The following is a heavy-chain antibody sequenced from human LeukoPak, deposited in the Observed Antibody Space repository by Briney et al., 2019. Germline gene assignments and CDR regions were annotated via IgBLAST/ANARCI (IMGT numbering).Heavy chain of an antibody. V-gene: IGHV4-34*01. Sequence: SETLSLTCAVYGGSFSGYYWSWIRQPPGKGLEWIGEINHSGSTNYNPSLKSRVTISVDTSKNQFSLKLSSVTAADTAVYYCARGSEIAAAGLYYYYYYYMDVWGKGTTVTVSS. J-gene: IGHJ6*03. D-gene: IGHD6-13*01. CDR2: INHSGST. CDR1: GGSFSGYY. CDR3: ARGSEIAAAGLYYYYYYYMDV.